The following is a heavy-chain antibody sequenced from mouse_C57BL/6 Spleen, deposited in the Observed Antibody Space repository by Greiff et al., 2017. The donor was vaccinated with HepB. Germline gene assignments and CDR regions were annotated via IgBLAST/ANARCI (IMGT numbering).Heavy chain of an antibody. CDR2: IDPSDSYT. J-gene: IGHJ1*03. CDR3: ARRGLGYYGSYWYFDV. CDR1: GYTFTSYW. Sequence: QVHVKQPGAELVKPGASVKLSCKASGYTFTSYWMQWVKQRPGQGLEWIGEIDPSDSYTNYNQKFKGKATLTVDTSSSTAYMQLSSLTSEDSAVYYCARRGLGYYGSYWYFDVWGTGTTVTVSS. V-gene: IGHV1-50*01. D-gene: IGHD1-1*01.